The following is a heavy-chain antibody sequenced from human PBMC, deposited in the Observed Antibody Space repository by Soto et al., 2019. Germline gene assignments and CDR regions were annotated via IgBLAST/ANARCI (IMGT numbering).Heavy chain of an antibody. Sequence: EVPLLESGGGLVQPGGSLRLSCAASGFTFSSYAMIWIRQVPGKGLEWVSGVYGSGRGIHYADSVRGRFTISRDNSAYAMYLQMNNLGVEDTAVYYCAKDAVAGDGVWLAHAWGRGTAVTVSS. V-gene: IGHV3-23*01. CDR3: AKDAVAGDGVWLAHA. J-gene: IGHJ5*02. CDR1: GFTFSSYA. CDR2: VYGSGRGI. D-gene: IGHD4-17*01.